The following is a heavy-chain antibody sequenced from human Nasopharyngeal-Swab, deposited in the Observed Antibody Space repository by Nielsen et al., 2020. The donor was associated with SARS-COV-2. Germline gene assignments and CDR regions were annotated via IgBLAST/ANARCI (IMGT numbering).Heavy chain of an antibody. CDR1: GFTFSSYA. Sequence: GESLKISCAASGFTFSSYAMSWVRQAPGKGLEWVSAISGSGGSTYYADSVKGRFTISRDNSKNTLYLQMNSLRAEDTAVYYCANLPSVVTPFDYWGQGTLVTASS. CDR2: ISGSGGST. J-gene: IGHJ4*02. V-gene: IGHV3-23*01. CDR3: ANLPSVVTPFDY. D-gene: IGHD4-23*01.